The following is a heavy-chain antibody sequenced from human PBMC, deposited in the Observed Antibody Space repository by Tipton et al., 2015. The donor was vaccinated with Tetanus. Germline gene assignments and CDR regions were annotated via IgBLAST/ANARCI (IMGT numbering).Heavy chain of an antibody. Sequence: SLRLSCAASGFIFSSYGIHWVRQAPGKGLEWVAVSWYDGTDKYYADSVKGRFTISRDNSKNTVSLQRNSLRDEDTAVYYCARDYGVERVWFGGSDGMAVWGQGTAVTVPS. CDR3: ARDYGVERVWFGGSDGMAV. CDR1: GFIFSSYG. V-gene: IGHV3-33*01. CDR2: SWYDGTDK. J-gene: IGHJ6*02. D-gene: IGHD3-10*01.